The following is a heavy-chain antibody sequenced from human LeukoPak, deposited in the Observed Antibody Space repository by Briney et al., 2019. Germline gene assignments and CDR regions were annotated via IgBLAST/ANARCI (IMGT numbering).Heavy chain of an antibody. CDR1: GGSISSYY. D-gene: IGHD5-12*01. J-gene: IGHJ4*02. CDR3: ARTPWNIVATTTTPAPLLFDN. CDR2: ISTSGST. V-gene: IGHV4-4*07. Sequence: PSETLSLTCTVSGGSISSYYWSWIRQSAGKGLEWIGRISTSGSTNYNPSLKSRLTMSIDTSKNQFSLKLSSVTAADTAVYYCARTPWNIVATTTTPAPLLFDNWGQGTLVTVSS.